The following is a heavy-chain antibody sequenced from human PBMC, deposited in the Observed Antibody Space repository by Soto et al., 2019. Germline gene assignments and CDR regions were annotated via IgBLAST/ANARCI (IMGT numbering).Heavy chain of an antibody. CDR2: MNPNSGNT. J-gene: IGHJ3*02. Sequence: GASVKVSCKASGGTFSSYAISWVRQAPGQGLEWMGWMNPNSGNTGYAQKFQGRVTMTRNTSISTAYMELSSLRSEDTAVYYCARGGPGYCSGGSCYRDAFDIWGQGTMVTVSS. D-gene: IGHD2-15*01. CDR1: GGTFSSYA. V-gene: IGHV1-8*02. CDR3: ARGGPGYCSGGSCYRDAFDI.